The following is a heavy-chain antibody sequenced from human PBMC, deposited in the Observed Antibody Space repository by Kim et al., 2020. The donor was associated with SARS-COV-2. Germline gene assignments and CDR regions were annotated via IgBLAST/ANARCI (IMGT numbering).Heavy chain of an antibody. CDR2: IYYSGST. J-gene: IGHJ4*02. CDR3: ARVSTHYDILTGYYKGGFDY. D-gene: IGHD3-9*01. CDR1: GGSISSYY. V-gene: IGHV4-59*01. Sequence: SETLSLTCTVSGGSISSYYWSWIRQPPGKGLEWIGYIYYSGSTNYNPSLKSRVTISVDTSKNQFSLKLSSVTAADTAVYYCARVSTHYDILTGYYKGGFDYWGQGTLVTVSS.